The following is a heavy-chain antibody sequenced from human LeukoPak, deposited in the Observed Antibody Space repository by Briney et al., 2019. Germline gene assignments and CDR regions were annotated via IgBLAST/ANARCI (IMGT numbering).Heavy chain of an antibody. CDR1: GFTFSSYG. CDR3: AKDRSTYYYDSSGYYPDAFDI. CDR2: ISYDGSNK. D-gene: IGHD3-22*01. J-gene: IGHJ3*02. V-gene: IGHV3-30*18. Sequence: GRSLRLSCAASGFTFSSYGMHCVRQAPGKGLEWVAVISYDGSNKYYADSVKGRFTISRDNSKNTLYLQMNSLRAEDTAVYYCAKDRSTYYYDSSGYYPDAFDIWGQGTMVTVSS.